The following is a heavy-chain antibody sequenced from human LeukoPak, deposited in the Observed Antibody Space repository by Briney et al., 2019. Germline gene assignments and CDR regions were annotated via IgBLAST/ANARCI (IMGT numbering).Heavy chain of an antibody. V-gene: IGHV1-2*02. CDR1: GYTFTSYY. D-gene: IGHD4-17*01. J-gene: IGHJ4*02. CDR3: ARSDGDPKPPFDY. CDR2: INPSSGDS. Sequence: ASVKVSCKASGYTFTSYYIHWVRQAPGQGLECMGWINPSSGDSDFAQKFQGRVTMTRDTSISTAYMELSRLTFDDTAVYYCARSDGDPKPPFDYWGQGTLVTVSS.